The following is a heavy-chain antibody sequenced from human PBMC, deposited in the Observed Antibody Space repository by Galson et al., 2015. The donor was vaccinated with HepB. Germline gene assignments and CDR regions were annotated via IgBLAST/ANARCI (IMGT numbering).Heavy chain of an antibody. D-gene: IGHD1-26*01. J-gene: IGHJ6*02. CDR3: AKSGSYYYYYGMDV. Sequence: SLRLSCAASGFTFSSYWMSWVRQAPGKGLEGGANIKQEGSEKYYVDSVKGRFTISRDNAKNSLYLQMNSLRAEDTAVYYCAKSGSYYYYYGMDVWGQGTTVTVSS. CDR2: IKQEGSEK. V-gene: IGHV3-7*01. CDR1: GFTFSSYW.